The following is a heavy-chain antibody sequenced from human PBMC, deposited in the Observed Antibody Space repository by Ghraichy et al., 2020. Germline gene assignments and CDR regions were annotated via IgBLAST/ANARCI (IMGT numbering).Heavy chain of an antibody. CDR3: ARDGCSSGSCLYWADF. CDR2: ISSRGTTI. Sequence: LSLTCAASGFTFSSYEMNWVRQAPGKGLEWVSYISSRGTTIYYSDSVKGRFTISRDNAKNSLYLQMNSLRAEDTAVYYCARDGCSSGSCLYWADFWGQGTLVTVSS. V-gene: IGHV3-48*03. CDR1: GFTFSSYE. D-gene: IGHD2-15*01. J-gene: IGHJ4*02.